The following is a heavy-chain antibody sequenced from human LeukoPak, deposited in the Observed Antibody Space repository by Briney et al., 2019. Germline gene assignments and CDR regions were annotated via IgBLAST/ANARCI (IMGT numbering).Heavy chain of an antibody. J-gene: IGHJ4*02. CDR3: ARMDMRHYFFDL. Sequence: PGGSLGLSCAASGFIFSNYWLTWVRLAPGKGLEWVANIKLDGSEKYYVDSVKGRFTISRDDAYNSLSLQMNSLRAEDSAVYYCARMDMRHYFFDLWGQGTLVTVSS. CDR1: GFIFSNYW. CDR2: IKLDGSEK. D-gene: IGHD3/OR15-3a*01. V-gene: IGHV3-7*01.